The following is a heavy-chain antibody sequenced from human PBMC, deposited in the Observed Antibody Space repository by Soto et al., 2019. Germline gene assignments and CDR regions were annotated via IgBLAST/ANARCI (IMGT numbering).Heavy chain of an antibody. V-gene: IGHV4-30-2*01. Sequence: SETLSLTCAVSGGSISSGGYSWSWIRQPPGKGLEWIGYMYHSGSTNYNPSLKSRVTISVDTSKNQFSLKLSSVTAADTAVYYCARHHDYWGQGTLVTVSS. CDR1: GGSISSGGYS. J-gene: IGHJ4*02. CDR3: ARHHDY. CDR2: MYHSGST.